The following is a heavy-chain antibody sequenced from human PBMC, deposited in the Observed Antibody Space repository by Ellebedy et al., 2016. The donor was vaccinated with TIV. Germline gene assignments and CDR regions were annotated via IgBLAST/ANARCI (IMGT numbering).Heavy chain of an antibody. CDR3: ARAPYDVWSGYTYGMDV. Sequence: MPGGSLRLSCTVSGASIRSHYWSWVRQPPGEGLEWLGYICYNETTNYNPSLKSRVAISVDTSKNQFSLKLYSVSAADTAVYYCARAPYDVWSGYTYGMDVWGQGTTVTVSS. CDR1: GASIRSHY. D-gene: IGHD3-3*01. J-gene: IGHJ6*02. V-gene: IGHV4-59*11. CDR2: ICYNETT.